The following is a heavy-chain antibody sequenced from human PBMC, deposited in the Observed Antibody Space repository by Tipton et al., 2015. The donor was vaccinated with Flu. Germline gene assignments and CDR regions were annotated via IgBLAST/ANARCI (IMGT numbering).Heavy chain of an antibody. CDR3: ARDPSLGMPEYFDS. D-gene: IGHD2-2*01. CDR1: NGSLSSYY. V-gene: IGHV4-59*01. Sequence: TLSLTCIVSNGSLSSYYWNWIRQSPGKGLEWIGYIYNTVYTKYNHSLKSRVAISVDTSKNQFSLRLSSVTAADTAVYFCARDPSLGMPEYFDSWGQGTLVTVSS. CDR2: IYNTVYT. J-gene: IGHJ4*02.